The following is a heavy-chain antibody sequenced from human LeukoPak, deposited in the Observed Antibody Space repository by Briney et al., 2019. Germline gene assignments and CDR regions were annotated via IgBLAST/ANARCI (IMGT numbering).Heavy chain of an antibody. CDR3: ARDLGYSRDY. D-gene: IGHD4-11*01. Sequence: GGSLRLSCAASGFTFSRYIMNWVRQAPGKGLEWVSTISSSSSYMYYADSVKGRFTISRDNAKNSLYLQMNTLRAEDTAVYYCARDLGYSRDYWGQGTLVTVSS. J-gene: IGHJ4*02. CDR1: GFTFSRYI. CDR2: ISSSSSYM. V-gene: IGHV3-21*01.